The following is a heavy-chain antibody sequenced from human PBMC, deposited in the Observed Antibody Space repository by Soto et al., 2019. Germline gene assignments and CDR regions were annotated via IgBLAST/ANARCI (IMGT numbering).Heavy chain of an antibody. CDR2: ISGSGSST. V-gene: IGHV3-23*01. J-gene: IGHJ5*02. CDR1: GFTFSSYA. D-gene: IGHD5-12*01. CDR3: AKGDGYSGKGGWCNP. Sequence: EVQLFESGGDSAQPGGSLRLSCAASGFTFSSYAMNWVRQAPGKGLEWVSTISGSGSSTYYADSVKGRFTISRDNSRNRMDVQMSSLRVEDTAVYDCAKGDGYSGKGGWCNPWGQGTQVTVSS.